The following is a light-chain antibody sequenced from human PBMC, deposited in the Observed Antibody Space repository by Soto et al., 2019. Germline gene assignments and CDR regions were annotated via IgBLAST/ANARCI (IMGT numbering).Light chain of an antibody. CDR1: SSDVGGFNS. Sequence: QSALTQPASVSGSPGQSITISCTGTSSDVGGFNSVSWYQQHPGKAPKLMIYEVSNRPSGVSNRFSASKSGNTASLTISGLQAEDEADYYCSSYTSTSTLVVFGGGTQLTVL. J-gene: IGLJ2*01. V-gene: IGLV2-14*01. CDR2: EVS. CDR3: SSYTSTSTLVV.